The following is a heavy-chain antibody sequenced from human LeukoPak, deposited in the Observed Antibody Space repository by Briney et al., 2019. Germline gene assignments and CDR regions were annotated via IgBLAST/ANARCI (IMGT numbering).Heavy chain of an antibody. CDR2: IGGSAGRT. V-gene: IGHV3-23*01. Sequence: GGSLRLSCAASGFTFSLFGMSWVRQAPGKGLEWVSSIGGSAGRTYYADSVKGRFTISRDYAKNSLYLQMNSLRAEDTAVYYCAELGITMIGGVWGKGTTVTISS. CDR1: GFTFSLFG. CDR3: AELGITMIGGV. D-gene: IGHD3-10*02. J-gene: IGHJ6*04.